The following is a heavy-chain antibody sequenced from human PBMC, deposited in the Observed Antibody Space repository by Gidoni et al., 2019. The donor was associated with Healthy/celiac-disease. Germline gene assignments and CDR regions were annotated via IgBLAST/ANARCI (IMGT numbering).Heavy chain of an antibody. D-gene: IGHD2-2*01. CDR2: IYYSGST. V-gene: IGHV4-59*01. Sequence: QVQLQESGPGLVKPSETLSLTCTVPGGSISTYYWSWIRQPPGKGLEWIGYIYYSGSTNYNPSLKSRVTISVDTSKNQFSLKLSSVTAADTAVYYCARSVVVPAAMDQYYFDYWGQGTLVTVSS. CDR1: GGSISTYY. J-gene: IGHJ4*02. CDR3: ARSVVVPAAMDQYYFDY.